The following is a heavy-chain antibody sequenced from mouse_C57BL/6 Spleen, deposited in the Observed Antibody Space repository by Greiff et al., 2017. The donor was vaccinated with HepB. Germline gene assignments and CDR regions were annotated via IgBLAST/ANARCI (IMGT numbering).Heavy chain of an antibody. CDR3: ARNTGMRDYAMDY. CDR2: IWSGGST. D-gene: IGHD4-1*01. Sequence: QVQLQQSGPGLVQPSQSLSITCTVSGFSFTSYGVHWVRQSPGKGLEWLGVIWSGGSTDYNAAFISRLSISKDNSKSKVFFKMNSLQTDDTTIYYCARNTGMRDYAMDYWGQGTSVTVSS. J-gene: IGHJ4*01. V-gene: IGHV2-2*01. CDR1: GFSFTSYG.